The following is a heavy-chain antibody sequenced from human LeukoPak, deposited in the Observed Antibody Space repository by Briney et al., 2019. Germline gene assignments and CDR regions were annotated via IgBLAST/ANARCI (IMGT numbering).Heavy chain of an antibody. D-gene: IGHD5-18*01. J-gene: IGHJ4*02. CDR2: IYTSGST. Sequence: PSETLSLTCTVSGGSISSSSYYWGWIRQPAGKGLEWIGRIYTSGSTNYNPSLKSRVTMSADTSKNQFSLKLTSVSAADTAVYYCARGSGYSYGYPFDYWGQGTLVTVSS. V-gene: IGHV4-61*02. CDR1: GGSISSSSYY. CDR3: ARGSGYSYGYPFDY.